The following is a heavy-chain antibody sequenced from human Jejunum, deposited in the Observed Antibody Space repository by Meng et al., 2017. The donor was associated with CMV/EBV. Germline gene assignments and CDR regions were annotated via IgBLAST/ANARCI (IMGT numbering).Heavy chain of an antibody. J-gene: IGHJ4*02. D-gene: IGHD1/OR15-1a*01. CDR3: ARVEQEMC. CDR2: INSDGSDT. Sequence: QWVGFGGGWVAPGGARRRSCAAFGFTFSGNWMHWVRQAPGKGLVWVSHINSDGSDTNYADSVKGRFTISRDNAKNTLYLQMNSLRDEDTAVYYCARVEQEMCWGQGTLVTVSS. CDR1: GFTFSGNW. V-gene: IGHV3-74*01.